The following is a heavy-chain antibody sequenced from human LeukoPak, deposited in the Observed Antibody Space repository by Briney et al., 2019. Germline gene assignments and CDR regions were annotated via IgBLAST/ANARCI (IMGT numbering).Heavy chain of an antibody. J-gene: IGHJ4*02. D-gene: IGHD2-15*01. Sequence: PGGSLRLSCAASGFTFSSYGMHWLRQAPGKGLEWVALISYDGSSKYYADSVKGPFTISRDNSKSTLYLQMNSLRAEDTAVYYCASKYCSGGTCYSAPNYWGQGTLVTVSS. CDR1: GFTFSSYG. CDR3: ASKYCSGGTCYSAPNY. V-gene: IGHV3-30*03. CDR2: ISYDGSSK.